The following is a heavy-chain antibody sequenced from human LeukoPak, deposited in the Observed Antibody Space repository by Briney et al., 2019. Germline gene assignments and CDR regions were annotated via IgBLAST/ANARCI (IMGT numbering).Heavy chain of an antibody. D-gene: IGHD3-22*01. CDR1: GGSISSHY. Sequence: PSETLSLTCTVSGGSISSHYWSWIRQPPGKGLEWIGYIYYSGSTNYNPSLKSRVTISVDTSKNQFSLKLSSVTAADTAVYYCASQPAYYYDSSGSAAFDIWGQGTMVTVSS. V-gene: IGHV4-59*08. J-gene: IGHJ3*02. CDR3: ASQPAYYYDSSGSAAFDI. CDR2: IYYSGST.